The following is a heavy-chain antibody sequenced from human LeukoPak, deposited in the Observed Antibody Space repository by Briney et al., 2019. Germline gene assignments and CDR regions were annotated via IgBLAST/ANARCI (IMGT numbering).Heavy chain of an antibody. J-gene: IGHJ6*02. D-gene: IGHD3-9*01. CDR2: IYYSGST. Sequence: SETLSLTCTVSGGSISGYYWSWIRQPPGKGLEWIGYIYYSGSTNYNPSLKSRVTISVDTSKNQFSLKLSSVTAADTAVHYCARHGVGDILTGATPYYYYGMDVWGQGTTVTVSS. V-gene: IGHV4-59*08. CDR1: GGSISGYY. CDR3: ARHGVGDILTGATPYYYYGMDV.